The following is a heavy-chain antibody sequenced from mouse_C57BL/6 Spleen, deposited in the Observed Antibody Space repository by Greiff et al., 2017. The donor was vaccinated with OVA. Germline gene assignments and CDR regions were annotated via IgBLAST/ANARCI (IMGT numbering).Heavy chain of an antibody. J-gene: IGHJ2*01. V-gene: IGHV1-59*01. D-gene: IGHD2-12*01. CDR1: GYTFTSSW. CDR3: AGPHSYSFDY. CDR2: IDPSDSYT. Sequence: QVQLQQPGAELVRPGTSVKLSCKASGYTFTSSWMRWVKPRPGQGLEWIGVIDPSDSYTNYNQKFKGKATLTVDTSSSTAYMQLSSLTSEDSAVYYYAGPHSYSFDYWGERTPPTDS.